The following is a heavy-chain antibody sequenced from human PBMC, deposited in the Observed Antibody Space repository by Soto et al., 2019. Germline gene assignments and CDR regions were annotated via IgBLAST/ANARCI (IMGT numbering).Heavy chain of an antibody. J-gene: IGHJ6*02. V-gene: IGHV4-59*01. CDR3: ARGLSNGVIDV. Sequence: PSETLSLTCTVSGDSFSSYYWAWIRQPPGKGLEWIGYIYYTGSTYYNPSLKSRVSISVDTSKNHFSLNLNSMTTADTALYYCARGLSNGVIDVWGQGTTVTV. CDR2: IYYTGST. CDR1: GDSFSSYY. D-gene: IGHD2-8*01.